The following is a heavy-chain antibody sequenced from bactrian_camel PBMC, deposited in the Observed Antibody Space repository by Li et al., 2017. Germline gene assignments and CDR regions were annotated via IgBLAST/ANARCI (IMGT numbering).Heavy chain of an antibody. CDR1: EYPARY. D-gene: IGHD2*01. V-gene: IGHV3S40*01. J-gene: IGHJ4*01. CDR2: IATGDGTQ. Sequence: QLVESGGGSVQAGGSLKLTCVASEYPARYMGWFRQAPRKEREGVAAIATGDGTQYYADPVKGRFTISWDSGKNTVYLQMNSLNPEDTAMYYCAAKWSIGGRWQDQNMWNYWARGPRSPSPQ.